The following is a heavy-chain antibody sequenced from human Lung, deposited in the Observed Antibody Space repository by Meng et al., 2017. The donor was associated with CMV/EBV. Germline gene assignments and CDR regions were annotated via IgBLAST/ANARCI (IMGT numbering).Heavy chain of an antibody. CDR3: AKDLLLFGGPNAYFDQ. Sequence: GGSXRLXXAASGFMFDDYGMHWVRQTPGKGLEWVAFIRHDGTNKFYGDSVKGRFTISRDNSKNTVYLQMNSLRPGETAVYYCAKDLLLFGGPNAYFDQWGQGTXVTVAS. V-gene: IGHV3-30*02. D-gene: IGHD3-16*01. CDR1: GFMFDDYG. J-gene: IGHJ4*02. CDR2: IRHDGTNK.